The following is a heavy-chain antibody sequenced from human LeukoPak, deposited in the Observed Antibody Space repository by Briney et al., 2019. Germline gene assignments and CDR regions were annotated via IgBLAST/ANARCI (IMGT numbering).Heavy chain of an antibody. V-gene: IGHV3-9*01. J-gene: IGHJ4*02. D-gene: IGHD2/OR15-2a*01. Sequence: PGGSLRLSCAASGFTFDDYAMHWVRHAPGKGLEWVSGISWNSGSIAYADSVKGRFTMSRDNAKNSLYVQMNSLRAEDTAVYYCQLSREGYWGQGTLVTVSS. CDR3: QLSREGY. CDR2: ISWNSGSI. CDR1: GFTFDDYA.